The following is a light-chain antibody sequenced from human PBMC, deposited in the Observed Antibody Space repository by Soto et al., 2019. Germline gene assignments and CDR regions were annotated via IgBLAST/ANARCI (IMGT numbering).Light chain of an antibody. Sequence: QSVLTQPPSVSAAPGQKVTISCSGSSSNIGTYYVSEYQQLPGTAPKLLIYENNKRPSGIPDRFSGSKSGTSATLGITGLQTGDEADYYCGTWDSGLSAGVFGGGTKLTVL. CDR2: ENN. V-gene: IGLV1-51*02. J-gene: IGLJ3*02. CDR3: GTWDSGLSAGV. CDR1: SSNIGTYY.